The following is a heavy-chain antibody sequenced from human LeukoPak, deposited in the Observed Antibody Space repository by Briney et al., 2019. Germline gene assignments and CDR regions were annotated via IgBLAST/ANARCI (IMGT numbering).Heavy chain of an antibody. CDR1: GFTFNTYS. J-gene: IGHJ4*02. V-gene: IGHV3-21*01. CDR3: ARRATTERGHSYGLDY. CDR2: ISGSSSYI. Sequence: GGSLRLSCEASGFTFNTYSMNWVRQAPGKGLEWVSSISGSSSYIYDADSVKGRFTISRDNAKNSLYLQMNSLRAEDTAVYYCARRATTERGHSYGLDYWGQGTLVTVSS. D-gene: IGHD5-18*01.